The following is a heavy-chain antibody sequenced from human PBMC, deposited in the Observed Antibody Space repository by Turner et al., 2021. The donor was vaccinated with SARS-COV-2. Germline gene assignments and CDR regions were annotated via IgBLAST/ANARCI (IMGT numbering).Heavy chain of an antibody. Sequence: EVQLVQSGAEVKKPGESLRISCKGSGNSFTSYWISWVRQMPGKGLEWMGRIDPSDSYTNYSPSFQGHVTFSADNSISTAYLQWSSLKASDTAMYYCATSGYLSTNWFDSWGQGTLVTVSS. V-gene: IGHV5-10-1*03. CDR3: ATSGYLSTNWFDS. CDR1: GNSFTSYW. D-gene: IGHD3-22*01. J-gene: IGHJ5*01. CDR2: IDPSDSYT.